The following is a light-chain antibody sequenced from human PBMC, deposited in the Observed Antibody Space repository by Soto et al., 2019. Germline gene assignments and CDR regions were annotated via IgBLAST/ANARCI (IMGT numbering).Light chain of an antibody. CDR3: QQYYTWPRGT. CDR2: STS. V-gene: IGKV3-15*01. J-gene: IGKJ1*01. CDR1: QNVITN. Sequence: EILMTQSPATLSVSPGERVTLSCRASQNVITNLAWYQQRPVHTPRLLIYSTSTRVIGVPDRFSGSGSGTEFTLTISSLQSEDFAVYYCQQYYTWPRGTFGQGTKV.